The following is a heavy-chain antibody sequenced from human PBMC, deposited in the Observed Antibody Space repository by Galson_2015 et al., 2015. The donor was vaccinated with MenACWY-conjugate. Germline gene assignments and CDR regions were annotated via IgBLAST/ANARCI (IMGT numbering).Heavy chain of an antibody. CDR3: AKAPHVNIVATPPDY. CDR1: GFTFSSYA. Sequence: SLRLSCAASGFTFSSYAMGWVRQAPGKGLEWVSASDSGGSTYYADSVKGRFTISRDNSKNTLYLQMNSLRAEDTAVFYCAKAPHVNIVATPPDYWGQGTLVTVSS. D-gene: IGHD5-12*01. J-gene: IGHJ4*02. V-gene: IGHV3-23*01. CDR2: SDSGGST.